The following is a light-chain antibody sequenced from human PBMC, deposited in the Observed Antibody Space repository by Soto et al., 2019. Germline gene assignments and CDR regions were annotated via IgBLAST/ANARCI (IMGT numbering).Light chain of an antibody. Sequence: MTQSPSSLSASVGDRVTITCRASQGISSDLAWYQQKPGKAPKLLIYAASTLQSGVPSRFSGSGSGTDFTLTINSLHPEDFATYYCQQSYSTPITFGQGTRLEIK. CDR1: QGISSD. V-gene: IGKV1-39*01. J-gene: IGKJ5*01. CDR3: QQSYSTPIT. CDR2: AAS.